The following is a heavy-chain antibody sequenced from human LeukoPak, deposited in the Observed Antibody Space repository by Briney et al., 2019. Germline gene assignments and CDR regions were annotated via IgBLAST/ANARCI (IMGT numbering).Heavy chain of an antibody. D-gene: IGHD1-26*01. CDR3: ARHAATGAFDI. J-gene: IGHJ3*02. CDR2: IYPGDSDT. Sequence: GESLKISCKGSGYSFFRYWIGWVRPMPGKGLEWMGFIYPGDSDTRYSPSFQGQVTISVDKSINTAYLQWSSLKASDTAMYYCARHAATGAFDIWGQGTMVTVSS. V-gene: IGHV5-51*01. CDR1: GYSFFRYW.